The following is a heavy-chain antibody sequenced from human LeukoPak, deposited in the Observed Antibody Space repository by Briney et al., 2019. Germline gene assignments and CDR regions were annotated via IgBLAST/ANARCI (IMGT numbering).Heavy chain of an antibody. D-gene: IGHD2-2*02. CDR2: INPSGGST. V-gene: IGHV1-46*01. J-gene: IGHJ6*03. CDR3: ARVAAEVVGVPGAIGFGWLRRDYYYMDV. Sequence: ASVKVSCKASGYTFTSYYMHWVRQAPGEGLEWMGIINPSGGSTSYAQKFQGRVTMTRDMSTSTVYMELSSLRSEDTAVYYCARVAAEVVGVPGAIGFGWLRRDYYYMDVWGKGTTVAVSS. CDR1: GYTFTSYY.